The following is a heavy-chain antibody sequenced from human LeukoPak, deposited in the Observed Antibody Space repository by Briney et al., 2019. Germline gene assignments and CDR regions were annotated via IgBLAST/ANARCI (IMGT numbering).Heavy chain of an antibody. CDR2: FDPEDGET. Sequence: ASVKVSCKVSGYTLTELSMHWVRQAPGKGLEWMGGFDPEDGETIYAQKFQGRVTMTEDTSTDTAYMELSSLRSEDTAVYYCARGRLLWFGELLNWFDPWGQGTLVTVSS. J-gene: IGHJ5*02. D-gene: IGHD3-10*01. V-gene: IGHV1-24*01. CDR1: GYTLTELS. CDR3: ARGRLLWFGELLNWFDP.